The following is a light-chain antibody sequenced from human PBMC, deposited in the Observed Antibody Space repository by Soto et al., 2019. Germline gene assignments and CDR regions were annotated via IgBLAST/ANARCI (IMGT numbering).Light chain of an antibody. CDR2: EVS. V-gene: IGLV2-14*01. J-gene: IGLJ2*01. CDR1: SRDVGGYNY. CDR3: SSYTSSSTLVV. Sequence: QSVLTQPASVSGSPGQSITISCTGTSRDVGGYNYVSWYHQHPGKAPKLMIYEVSNRPSGVSNRFSGSKSGNTASLTISGLQAEDEADYYCSSYTSSSTLVVFGGGTTLAV.